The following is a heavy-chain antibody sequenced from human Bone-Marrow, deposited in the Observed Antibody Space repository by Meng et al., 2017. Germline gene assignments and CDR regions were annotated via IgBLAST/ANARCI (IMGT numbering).Heavy chain of an antibody. Sequence: SETLSLTCVVSGGSFSDYYWSWIRQPSGKGLEWIGEINHSGSTNYNPSLESRATISVDTSQNNLSLKLSSVTAADSAVYYCARGPTTMAHDFDYWGQGTLVTVSS. D-gene: IGHD4-11*01. CDR2: INHSGST. J-gene: IGHJ4*02. CDR1: GGSFSDYY. CDR3: ARGPTTMAHDFDY. V-gene: IGHV4-34*01.